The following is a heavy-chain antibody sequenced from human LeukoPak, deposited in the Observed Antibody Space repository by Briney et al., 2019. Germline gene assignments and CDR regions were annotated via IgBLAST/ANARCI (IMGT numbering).Heavy chain of an antibody. D-gene: IGHD3-22*01. Sequence: GVSLRLSCAASGFTFSSYSMNWVRQAPGKGLEWVSSMSSSSSYIYYADSVKGRFTISRDNAKNSLYLQMNSLRAEDTAVYYCARDPDSSGPGVYFDYWGQGTLVTVSS. CDR1: GFTFSSYS. V-gene: IGHV3-21*01. CDR3: ARDPDSSGPGVYFDY. CDR2: MSSSSSYI. J-gene: IGHJ4*02.